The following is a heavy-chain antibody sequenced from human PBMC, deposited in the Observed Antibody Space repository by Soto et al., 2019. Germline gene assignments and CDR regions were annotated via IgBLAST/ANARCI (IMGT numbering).Heavy chain of an antibody. D-gene: IGHD4-17*01. J-gene: IGHJ4*02. V-gene: IGHV3-72*01. CDR3: ARELMTTVTYFDY. CDR1: GFTFSDHY. CDR2: TKNKAKSFTT. Sequence: EVQLVESGGGLVQAGGSLRLSCAASGFTFSDHYMDWVRQAPGKGLEWVGRTKNKAKSFTTEYAASVKGRFTISRDDAKNSLYLQMSSLETEDTAVYYCARELMTTVTYFDYWGQGTLVTVSS.